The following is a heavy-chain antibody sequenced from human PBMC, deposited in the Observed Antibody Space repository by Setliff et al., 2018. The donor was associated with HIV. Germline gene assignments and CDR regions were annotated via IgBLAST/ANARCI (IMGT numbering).Heavy chain of an antibody. CDR3: ARAKAVGGVIITGGLDV. J-gene: IGHJ6*02. CDR2: LIPIVDIT. CDR1: GGTFSNYA. D-gene: IGHD3-16*02. V-gene: IGHV1-69*10. Sequence: GASVKVSCKASGGTFSNYAFSWVRQAPGQGLEWMGGLIPIVDITKSTQKFRDRVTFTADESTKTAQMELSGLTFEDTAVYYCARAKAVGGVIITGGLDVWGQGTTVTVSS.